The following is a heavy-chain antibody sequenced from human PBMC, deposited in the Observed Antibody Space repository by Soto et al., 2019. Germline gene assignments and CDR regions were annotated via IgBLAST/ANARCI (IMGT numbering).Heavy chain of an antibody. D-gene: IGHD2-8*01. J-gene: IGHJ4*02. V-gene: IGHV3-23*01. CDR1: GFTFSSYG. CDR3: AKLRDFVVLPAGILDY. CDR2: ISGGGDTT. Sequence: GGSLRLSCAASGFTFSSYGISWIRLSPGKGLEWVSVISGGGDTTYYTPSVKGRFTISRYDFRNTLYLQMNSLRTEDTAIYYCAKLRDFVVLPAGILDYWGPGTLVTVSS.